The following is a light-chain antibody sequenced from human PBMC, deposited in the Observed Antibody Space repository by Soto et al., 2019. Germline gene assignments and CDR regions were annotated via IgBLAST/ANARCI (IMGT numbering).Light chain of an antibody. V-gene: IGKV1-5*03. CDR2: KAS. J-gene: IGKJ1*01. Sequence: DIQMTQSPSTLSASVGDRVTITCRASQSISNWLAWHQQKPGKAPKLLIYKASNLESGVPSRFSGSGSGTEFTLTITSLQPDDFATYYCLHYDDDSETFGQGTKVDIK. CDR3: LHYDDDSET. CDR1: QSISNW.